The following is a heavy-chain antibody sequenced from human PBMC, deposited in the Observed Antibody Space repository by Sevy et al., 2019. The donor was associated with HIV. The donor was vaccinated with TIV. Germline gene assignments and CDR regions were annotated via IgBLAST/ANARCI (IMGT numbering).Heavy chain of an antibody. CDR2: IYHSGSI. CDR1: GGSISTSTYY. J-gene: IGHJ4*02. V-gene: IGHV4-39*01. Sequence: SETLSLTCTVSGGSISTSTYYWGWIRQPPGKGLEWIGSIYHSGSIYYNPSLKSRITISIDTSKNQFSLKLSSVTAADTAVYYCARQGTTCPLYFDYWGQGTLVTVSS. CDR3: ARQGTTCPLYFDY.